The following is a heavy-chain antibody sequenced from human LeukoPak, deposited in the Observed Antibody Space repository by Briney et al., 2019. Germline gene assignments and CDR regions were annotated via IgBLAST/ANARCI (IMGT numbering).Heavy chain of an antibody. Sequence: SETLSLTCTVSGGSTSSSTYYWGWIRQPPGKGLEWIGNIYYSGNAYYNPSLKSRVTISVDTSKNQFSLKLSSVTAADTAVYYCARGRRGYDLQRRGPPDSTVVRRRYYFDYWGQGTLVTVSS. CDR2: IYYSGNA. CDR3: ARGRRGYDLQRRGPPDSTVVRRRYYFDY. V-gene: IGHV4-39*07. J-gene: IGHJ4*02. CDR1: GGSTSSSTYY. D-gene: IGHD4-23*01.